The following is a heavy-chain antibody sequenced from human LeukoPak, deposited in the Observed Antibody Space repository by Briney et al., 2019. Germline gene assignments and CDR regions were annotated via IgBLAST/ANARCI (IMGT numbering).Heavy chain of an antibody. CDR2: IKQDGSEE. CDR1: GFTFSTYW. Sequence: PGGSLRLSCAASGFTFSTYWMSWVRQAPGKGLEWVANIKQDGSEEYYVDSEKGRFTISRDNGKNSMYLQMNSLRAEDTAVYYCTRWAGGHYDYWGQGTLVTVSS. J-gene: IGHJ4*02. D-gene: IGHD1-26*01. CDR3: TRWAGGHYDY. V-gene: IGHV3-7*01.